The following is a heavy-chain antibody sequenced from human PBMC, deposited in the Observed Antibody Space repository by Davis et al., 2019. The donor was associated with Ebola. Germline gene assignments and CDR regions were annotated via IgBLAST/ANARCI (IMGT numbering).Heavy chain of an antibody. J-gene: IGHJ4*02. V-gene: IGHV3-53*01. CDR2: IYSGGST. CDR1: GFTVSSNY. D-gene: IGHD5-24*01. CDR3: ARAGRGRWLQSDY. Sequence: GESLKISCAASGFTVSSNYMSWVRQAPGKGLEWVSVIYSGGSTYYADSVKGRFTISRDNSKNTLYLQMNSLRAEDTAVYYCARAGRGRWLQSDYWGQGTLVIVSS.